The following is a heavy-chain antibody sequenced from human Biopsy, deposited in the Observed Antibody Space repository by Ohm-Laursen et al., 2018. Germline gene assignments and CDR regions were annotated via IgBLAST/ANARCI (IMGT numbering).Heavy chain of an antibody. CDR1: GASVTSGSYY. CDR2: ISNNGST. D-gene: IGHD6-19*01. Sequence: TLSLTCTVSGASVTSGSYYWSWIRQPPGQGLEWLGYISNNGSTNYNPSLKSRVTISVDTSKNHFSLKFTSVSAADTAVYYCARESALAGDFDSWGQGTLVTVSS. J-gene: IGHJ4*02. CDR3: ARESALAGDFDS. V-gene: IGHV4-61*01.